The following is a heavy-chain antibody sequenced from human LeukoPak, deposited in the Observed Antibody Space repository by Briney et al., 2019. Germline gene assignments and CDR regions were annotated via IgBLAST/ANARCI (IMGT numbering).Heavy chain of an antibody. CDR1: GYTFTSYG. CDR3: ARDLCPYGSGSYYNY. CDR2: ISAYNGNT. D-gene: IGHD3-10*01. V-gene: IGHV1-18*01. J-gene: IGHJ4*02. Sequence: ASVKVSCKASGYTFTSYGISWVRQAPGQGLEWMGWISAYNGNTNYAQKLQGRVTMTTDTSTSTAYMELRSLRSDDTAVYYCARDLCPYGSGSYYNYWGQGTLVTVSS.